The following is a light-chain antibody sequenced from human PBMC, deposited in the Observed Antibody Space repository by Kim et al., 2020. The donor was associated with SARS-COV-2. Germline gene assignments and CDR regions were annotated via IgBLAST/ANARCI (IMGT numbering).Light chain of an antibody. Sequence: GKRVPISCAGSSCNVGTKPVNWFQQLPGTAPKLLIHTDDHRPSGVPDRFSGSKSGTSASLAISGLQSEDEADYYCAAWDDNLNGRVFGGGTQLTVL. J-gene: IGLJ3*02. CDR3: AAWDDNLNGRV. V-gene: IGLV1-44*01. CDR1: SCNVGTKP. CDR2: TDD.